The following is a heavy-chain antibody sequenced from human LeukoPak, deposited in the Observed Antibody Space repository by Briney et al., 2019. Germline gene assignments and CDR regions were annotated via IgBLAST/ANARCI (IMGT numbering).Heavy chain of an antibody. V-gene: IGHV3-30*02. J-gene: IGHJ4*02. CDR3: AKDRWDYFDY. Sequence: GGSLRLSCAASGFTFSSYGMHWVRQAPGKGLEWVAFIRYDGSNKYYADSVRGRFTISRDNSKNTLYLQMNSLRAEDTAVYYCAKDRWDYFDYWGQGTLVTVSS. D-gene: IGHD1-26*01. CDR1: GFTFSSYG. CDR2: IRYDGSNK.